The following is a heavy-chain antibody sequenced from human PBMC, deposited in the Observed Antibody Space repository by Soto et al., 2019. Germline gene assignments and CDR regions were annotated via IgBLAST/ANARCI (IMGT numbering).Heavy chain of an antibody. CDR3: ARDGETEECSGMDV. CDR2: IWYDGSNK. Sequence: QVQLVESGGGVVQPGRSLRLSCAASGFTFSSYGMHWVRQAPGKGLEWVAVIWYDGSNKYYADSVKGRFTISRDNSKNPLYLPRNSLRAEDTAVYYCARDGETEECSGMDVWGQGTTVTVSS. V-gene: IGHV3-33*01. D-gene: IGHD2-15*01. J-gene: IGHJ6*02. CDR1: GFTFSSYG.